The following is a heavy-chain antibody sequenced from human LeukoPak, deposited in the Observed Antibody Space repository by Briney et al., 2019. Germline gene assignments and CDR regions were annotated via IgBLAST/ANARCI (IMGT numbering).Heavy chain of an antibody. V-gene: IGHV3-74*01. CDR1: GFSFSAFW. CDR2: VNPDGSST. D-gene: IGHD1-26*01. J-gene: IGHJ4*02. Sequence: GESLKISCAASGFSFSAFWMRWVRQVPGKGLVWVSRVNPDGSSTSYADSVKGRFTISRDNAKNTVYLQMNSLRDEDTAVYYCVSDSESRSGGDYWGQGTLVTVSS. CDR3: VSDSESRSGGDY.